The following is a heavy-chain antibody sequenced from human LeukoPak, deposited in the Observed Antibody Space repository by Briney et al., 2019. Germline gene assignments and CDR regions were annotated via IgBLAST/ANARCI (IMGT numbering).Heavy chain of an antibody. D-gene: IGHD6-13*01. V-gene: IGHV4-34*01. CDR2: INHSGST. Sequence: SETLSLTCAVYGASFSGYYWSWIRQPPGKGLEWIGEINHSGSTNYNPSLKSRVTISVDTSKNQFSLKLSSVTAADTAVYYCARVIAAAGVPYYFDYWGQGTLVTVSS. CDR1: GASFSGYY. CDR3: ARVIAAAGVPYYFDY. J-gene: IGHJ4*02.